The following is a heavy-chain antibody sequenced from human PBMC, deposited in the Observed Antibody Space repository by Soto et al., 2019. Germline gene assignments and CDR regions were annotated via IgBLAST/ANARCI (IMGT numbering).Heavy chain of an antibody. V-gene: IGHV3-21*06. CDR1: GITFTRYS. CDR3: ARESEDLTSNFDY. CDR2: ISSTTNYI. J-gene: IGHJ4*02. Sequence: PGVTLRLSCSLAGITFTRYSMNGVRQAAGKWLEWASYISSTTNYIYYRDSMKGRFTTPRDNAKNSQYLEMNSLRAEDTAVYYCARESEDLTSNFDYWGQGTLVTVSS.